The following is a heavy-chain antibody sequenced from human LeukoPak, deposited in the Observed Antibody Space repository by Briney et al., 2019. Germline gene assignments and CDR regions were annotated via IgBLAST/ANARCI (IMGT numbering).Heavy chain of an antibody. J-gene: IGHJ4*02. D-gene: IGHD3-9*01. Sequence: GGSLRLSCAASGFTFSSYAMSWVRQTPGKGLEWVSDISGSGGTTYYADSVRGRFTIYRDNSKNILYLQMNSLRAEDTAIYYCARHTYDILTGEKDWGQGTLVTVSS. CDR1: GFTFSSYA. CDR2: ISGSGGTT. V-gene: IGHV3-23*01. CDR3: ARHTYDILTGEKD.